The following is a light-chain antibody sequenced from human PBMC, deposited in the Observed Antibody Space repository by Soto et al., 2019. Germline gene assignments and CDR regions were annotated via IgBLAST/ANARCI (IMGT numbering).Light chain of an antibody. CDR1: QSITTY. V-gene: IGKV1-39*01. Sequence: DIQMTQSPSTLSASVGDRVTITCRASQSITTYVNWYQQKLGKAPTLLIYAASSLQSGVPSRFRGSGSGQDFTLTIRSLQPKDFATHSFPQCYRSPRTFAPGTKVDIK. CDR2: AAS. J-gene: IGKJ1*01. CDR3: PQCYRSPRT.